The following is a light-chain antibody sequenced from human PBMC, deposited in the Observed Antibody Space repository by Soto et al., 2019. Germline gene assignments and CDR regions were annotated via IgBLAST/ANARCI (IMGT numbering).Light chain of an antibody. Sequence: IVLTQSPGTLSLSPGERATLSCRASQSFVNLYLAWYQQKPGQAPRLLMYGASRRPTGIPDGFSGSGSGTDVTLTISRLEPEDFAVYYCQQFGSSPRTFGQGTKVEI. J-gene: IGKJ1*01. V-gene: IGKV3-20*01. CDR1: QSFVNLY. CDR2: GAS. CDR3: QQFGSSPRT.